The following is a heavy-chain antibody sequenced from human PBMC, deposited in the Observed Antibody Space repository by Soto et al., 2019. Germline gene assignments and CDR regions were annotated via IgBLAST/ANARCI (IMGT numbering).Heavy chain of an antibody. J-gene: IGHJ6*02. Sequence: PGGSLRLSCAASGFSFSTYDMNWVRQAPGKGLEWVSYISGGSSRIFYADSVKGRFTISRDNAKNSLYLQMNSLRDEDTGVYYCARVIYVGWSTIKDYYYYDAMDVWGQGTTVTVSS. CDR3: ARVIYVGWSTIKDYYYYDAMDV. CDR2: ISGGSSRI. CDR1: GFSFSTYD. D-gene: IGHD5-12*01. V-gene: IGHV3-48*02.